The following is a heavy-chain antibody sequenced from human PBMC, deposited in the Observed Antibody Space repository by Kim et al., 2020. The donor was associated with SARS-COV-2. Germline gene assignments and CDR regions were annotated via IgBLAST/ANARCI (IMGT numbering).Heavy chain of an antibody. Sequence: SETLSLTCAVSGGSISSSNWWSWVRQPPGKGLEWIGEIYHSGSTNYNPSLKSRVTISVDKSKNQFSLKLSSVTAADTAVYYCARGRGGRTGIAAAGTWSSWGQGTLVTVSS. CDR3: ARGRGGRTGIAAAGTWSS. CDR1: GGSISSSNW. V-gene: IGHV4-4*02. CDR2: IYHSGST. D-gene: IGHD6-13*01. J-gene: IGHJ5*02.